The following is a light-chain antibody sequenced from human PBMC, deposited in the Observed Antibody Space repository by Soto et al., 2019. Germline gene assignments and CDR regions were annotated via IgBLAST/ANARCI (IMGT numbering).Light chain of an antibody. V-gene: IGKV3-20*01. CDR2: GAS. CDR3: QQYDSSPQT. J-gene: IGKJ1*01. CDR1: QSVSSSY. Sequence: EIVLTQSPGTLSLSPGERATLSCRASQSVSSSYLAWYQQKPGQAPRLLIYGASSRATGIPDRFSGSGSGTYFTLTLSRLEPEDFAVYYCQQYDSSPQTFGQGTKVEIK.